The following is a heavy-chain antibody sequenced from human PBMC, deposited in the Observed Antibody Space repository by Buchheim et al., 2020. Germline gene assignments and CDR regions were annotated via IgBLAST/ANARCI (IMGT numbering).Heavy chain of an antibody. J-gene: IGHJ4*02. Sequence: EVQLVESGGDLVQPGGSLRLSCAVSGFTFSRAAMTWVRQAPGKGLQWGSSIDFGGDKTYYADSEEGRFSIYRDNSKSTVHLQMNSLRAEDTAVYYCAKEIRPNDYWGQGTL. CDR3: AKEIRPNDY. CDR1: GFTFSRAA. V-gene: IGHV3-23*04. D-gene: IGHD1-1*01. CDR2: IDFGGDKT.